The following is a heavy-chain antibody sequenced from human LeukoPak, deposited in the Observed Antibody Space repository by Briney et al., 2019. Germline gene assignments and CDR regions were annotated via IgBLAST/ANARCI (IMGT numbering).Heavy chain of an antibody. CDR3: AKDWEDAIDP. V-gene: IGHV3-33*06. D-gene: IGHD1-26*01. CDR2: IWYDGSNK. CDR1: GFTFSSYG. J-gene: IGHJ5*02. Sequence: PGGSLRLSCAASGFTFSSYGTHWVRQAPGKGLEWVAVIWYDGSNKYYADSVKGRFTISRDNSKNTLYLQMNSLRAEDTAVYYCAKDWEDAIDPWGQGTLVTVSS.